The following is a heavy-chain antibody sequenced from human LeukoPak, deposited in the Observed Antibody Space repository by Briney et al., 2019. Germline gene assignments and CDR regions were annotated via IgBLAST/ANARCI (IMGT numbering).Heavy chain of an antibody. D-gene: IGHD5-18*01. CDR2: IYHSGST. V-gene: IGHV4-4*02. J-gene: IGHJ4*02. CDR1: GGSISSSNW. CDR3: ARGYSYGYGRLSGFDY. Sequence: PSETLSLTCAVSGGSISSSNWWSWVRQPPGKGLEWIGGIYHSGSTNYNPSLKSRVTISVDKSKNQFSLKLSSVTAADTAVYYCARGYSYGYGRLSGFDYWGQGTLVTVSS.